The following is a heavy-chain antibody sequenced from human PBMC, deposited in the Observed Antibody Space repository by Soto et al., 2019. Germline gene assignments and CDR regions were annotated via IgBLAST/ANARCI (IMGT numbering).Heavy chain of an antibody. CDR1: GFTFSSYW. CDR2: IKTDGTDT. Sequence: EVQLVESGGGLVQPGGSLRLSCAASGFTFSSYWMHWVRKAPGKGLVWVSRIKTDGTDTHYADFVKGRFTISRDNAKNTLYLQMNSLRGEDTAVYYFATPRTSDWAYDIWGQGTMVIVSS. V-gene: IGHV3-74*01. CDR3: ATPRTSDWAYDI. J-gene: IGHJ3*02. D-gene: IGHD3-9*01.